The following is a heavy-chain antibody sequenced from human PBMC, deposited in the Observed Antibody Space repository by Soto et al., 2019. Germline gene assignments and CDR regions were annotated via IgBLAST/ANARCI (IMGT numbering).Heavy chain of an antibody. CDR3: AKDLMSPRIVYGMDV. V-gene: IGHV3-21*01. CDR2: ISSRSEE. Sequence: GGSLRLSCVGSGFTFSTYSINWVRQAPGKGLEWVSSISSRSEEYYADSVRGRFTISRDISNNTLSLQMNSLRIEDTAVYYCAKDLMSPRIVYGMDVWGQGTTVTVSS. J-gene: IGHJ6*02. D-gene: IGHD2-15*01. CDR1: GFTFSTYS.